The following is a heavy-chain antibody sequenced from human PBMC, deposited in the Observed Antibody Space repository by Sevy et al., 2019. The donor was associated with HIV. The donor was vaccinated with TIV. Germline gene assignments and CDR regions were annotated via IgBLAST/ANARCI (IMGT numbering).Heavy chain of an antibody. CDR2: ISAYNGNT. D-gene: IGHD5-12*01. Sequence: ASVKVSCKASGYTFNSNDINWVRQAPGQGLEWMGRISAYNGNTNYAHKFQGRVTKITDTSTNTAYMELRSLRSDDTAVYYCAREGVGYTHDAFDIWGQGTLVTVSS. V-gene: IGHV1-18*01. J-gene: IGHJ3*02. CDR1: GYTFNSND. CDR3: AREGVGYTHDAFDI.